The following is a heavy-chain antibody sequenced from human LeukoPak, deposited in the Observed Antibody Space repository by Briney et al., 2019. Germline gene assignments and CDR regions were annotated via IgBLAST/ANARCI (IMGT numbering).Heavy chain of an antibody. D-gene: IGHD3-22*01. V-gene: IGHV3-7*01. CDR2: IKKDGSDK. CDR3: VRDYYRYFDC. CDR1: GFTFNIYW. Sequence: GGSLRLSCAASGFTFNIYWMNWVRQAPGKGLEWVANIKKDGSDKSYVDSVKGRFTISRDNAKNSLYLQMDSLRAEDTAVYYCVRDYYRYFDCWGQGTLVTVSS. J-gene: IGHJ4*02.